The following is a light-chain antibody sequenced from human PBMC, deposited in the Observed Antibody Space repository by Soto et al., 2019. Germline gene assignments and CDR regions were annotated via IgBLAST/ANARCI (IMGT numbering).Light chain of an antibody. CDR2: GAS. V-gene: IGKV3-20*01. J-gene: IGKJ2*01. CDR1: QSIASSY. CDR3: QQYGSSSYT. Sequence: EIVLTQSPGTLSLTQGERATLSCRASQSIASSYLTWYQHKPGQAPRLLIYGASSRATGIPDRFSGSGSGTDFTLTISRLEPEDFAVYYCQQYGSSSYTFGQGTQLEIK.